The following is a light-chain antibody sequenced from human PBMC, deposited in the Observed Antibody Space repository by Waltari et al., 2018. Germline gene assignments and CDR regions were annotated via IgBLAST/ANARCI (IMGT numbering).Light chain of an antibody. CDR3: QQRSNWYT. CDR1: QSVSSY. V-gene: IGKV3-11*01. Sequence: EIVLTQSPATLSVSPGERATLSCRARQSVSSYLALYQQKPCQAPRLLIYDASNRATGIPARFSGSGSGTDFTLTISSLEPEDFAVYYCQQRSNWYTFGQGTKLEIK. CDR2: DAS. J-gene: IGKJ2*01.